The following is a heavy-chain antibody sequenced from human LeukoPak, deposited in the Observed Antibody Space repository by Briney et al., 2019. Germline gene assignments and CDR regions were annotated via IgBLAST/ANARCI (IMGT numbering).Heavy chain of an antibody. CDR2: IWYDGSNK. J-gene: IGHJ6*03. Sequence: PGGSLRLSCAASGFTFSSYGLHWVRQAPGKGLEWVAVIWYDGSNKYYADSVKGRFTISRDNSKNTLYLQMNSLGAEDTAVYYCAKDSEALGSDYVDVWGKGTTVTVSS. CDR1: GFTFSSYG. CDR3: AKDSEALGSDYVDV. D-gene: IGHD6-25*01. V-gene: IGHV3-33*06.